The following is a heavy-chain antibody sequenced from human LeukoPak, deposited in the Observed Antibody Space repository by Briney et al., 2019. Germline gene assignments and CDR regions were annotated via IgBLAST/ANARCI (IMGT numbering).Heavy chain of an antibody. V-gene: IGHV3-23*01. CDR3: VKGQELDDGVFDS. CDR1: GFTFSGIA. D-gene: IGHD1-1*01. Sequence: GSLRLSCAASGFTFSGIAMTWVRQAPGHGLEWVSTIGSNGDTAYNADSVRGRFAISRDNSKNGLFLQMNSLRVEDTARYYCVKGQELDDGVFDSWGQGTLVTVSS. J-gene: IGHJ4*02. CDR2: IGSNGDTA.